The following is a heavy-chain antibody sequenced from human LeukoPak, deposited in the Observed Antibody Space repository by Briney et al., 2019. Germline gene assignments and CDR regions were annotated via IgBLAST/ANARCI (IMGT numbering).Heavy chain of an antibody. CDR1: GFTFSNYW. J-gene: IGHJ4*02. D-gene: IGHD2-8*02. CDR3: ARSAGGNYFDY. V-gene: IGHV3-21*01. Sequence: KTGGSLRLSCAASGFTFSNYWMNWVRQAPGKGLEWVSSISSGTNYIFEADSVKGRFTVTKDTALNSLSLQMNSLRADDTAVYYCARSAGGNYFDYWDQGTLVTVSS. CDR2: ISSGTNYI.